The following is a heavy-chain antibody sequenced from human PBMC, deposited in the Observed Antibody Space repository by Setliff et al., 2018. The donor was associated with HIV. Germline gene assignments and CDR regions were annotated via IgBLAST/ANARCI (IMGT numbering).Heavy chain of an antibody. Sequence: GGSLRLSCAASGFIFSSYAMHWVRQAPGKGLEWVAVMSYDGNNKYYADSVKGRFTISRDNSKNTLFLQMNSLRPEDTAVYHCARDCRVGRVFTYGMDVWGQGTLVTVSS. CDR2: MSYDGNNK. CDR3: ARDCRVGRVFTYGMDV. D-gene: IGHD6-13*01. V-gene: IGHV3-30*01. J-gene: IGHJ6*02. CDR1: GFIFSSYA.